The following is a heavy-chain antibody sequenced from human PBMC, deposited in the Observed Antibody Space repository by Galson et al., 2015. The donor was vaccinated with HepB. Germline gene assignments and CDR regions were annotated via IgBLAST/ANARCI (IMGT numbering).Heavy chain of an antibody. CDR1: GYTFTSYG. Sequence: SVKVSCKASGYTFTSYGISWVRQAPGQGLEWMGWISAYNGNTNYAQKLQGRVTMTTDTSTSTAYMELRSLRSDDTAVYYCARLDCSSTSCLPPDYWGQGTLVTVSS. CDR3: ARLDCSSTSCLPPDY. J-gene: IGHJ4*02. D-gene: IGHD2-2*01. V-gene: IGHV1-18*01. CDR2: ISAYNGNT.